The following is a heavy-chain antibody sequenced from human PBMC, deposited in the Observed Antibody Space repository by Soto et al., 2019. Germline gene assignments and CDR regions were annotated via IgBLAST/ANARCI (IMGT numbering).Heavy chain of an antibody. Sequence: GGSLRLSCAASGFTFSSYAMSWVRQAPGKGLEWVSAISGSGGSTYYADSVKGRFTISRDNSKNTLYLQMNSLRAEDTAVYYCASIPNYYDSSGSSPPYWGQGTLVTVSS. CDR3: ASIPNYYDSSGSSPPY. CDR2: ISGSGGST. V-gene: IGHV3-23*01. CDR1: GFTFSSYA. J-gene: IGHJ4*02. D-gene: IGHD3-22*01.